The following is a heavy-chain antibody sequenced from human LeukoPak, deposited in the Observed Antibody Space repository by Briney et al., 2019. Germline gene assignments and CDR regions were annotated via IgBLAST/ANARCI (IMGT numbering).Heavy chain of an antibody. D-gene: IGHD3-16*01. Sequence: SETLSLTCTVSGGSISSYYWSWIRQPPGKGLEWMGYIYYSGSTNYNPSLKSRVTISVHTSKNQFSLKLRSVTAADTAVYYCARETSQKGAHYMDVWGKGTTVTISS. V-gene: IGHV4-59*01. CDR2: IYYSGST. CDR1: GGSISSYY. CDR3: ARETSQKGAHYMDV. J-gene: IGHJ6*03.